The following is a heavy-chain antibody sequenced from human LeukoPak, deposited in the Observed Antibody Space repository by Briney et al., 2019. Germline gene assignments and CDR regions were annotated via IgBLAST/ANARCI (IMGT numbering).Heavy chain of an antibody. CDR2: IGDTGATT. CDR3: AKDTSIGRYCTNGVCSPFDY. J-gene: IGHJ4*02. V-gene: IGHV3-23*01. D-gene: IGHD2-8*01. CDR1: GFTFSSYA. Sequence: GGSLRLSCAGSGFTFSSYAMSWVRQDPGKGLEWVSAIGDTGATTYDADSVKGRFTISRDNSRSTLYLQMNSLRAEDTALYYCAKDTSIGRYCTNGVCSPFDYWGQGTLVTVSS.